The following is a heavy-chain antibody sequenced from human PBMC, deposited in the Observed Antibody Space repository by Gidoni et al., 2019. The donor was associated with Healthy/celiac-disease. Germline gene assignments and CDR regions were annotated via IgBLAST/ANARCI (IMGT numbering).Heavy chain of an antibody. D-gene: IGHD3-10*01. V-gene: IGHV4-59*01. J-gene: IGHJ6*02. CDR2: IYYSGST. CDR3: ARDKWFGELPQGNYYGMDV. CDR1: GGSISSYY. Sequence: QVQLQESGPGLVKPSETLSLTCTVSGGSISSYYWSWIRQPPGKGLEWIGYIYYSGSTNYNPSLKSRVTISVDTSKNQFSLKLSSVTAADTAVYYCARDKWFGELPQGNYYGMDVWGQGTTVTVSS.